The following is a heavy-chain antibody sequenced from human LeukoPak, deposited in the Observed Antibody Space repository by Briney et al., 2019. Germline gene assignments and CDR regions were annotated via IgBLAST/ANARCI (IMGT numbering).Heavy chain of an antibody. D-gene: IGHD3-22*01. CDR2: IYYSGST. J-gene: IGHJ4*02. Sequence: SQTLSLTCTVSGGSISSGGYYWSWIRQHPGKGLEWIGYIYYSGSTYYNPSLKSRVTISVDTSKNQFSLKPSSVTAADTAVYYCARALYYYDSSGYPYYFDYWGQGTLVTVSS. CDR1: GGSISSGGYY. V-gene: IGHV4-31*03. CDR3: ARALYYYDSSGYPYYFDY.